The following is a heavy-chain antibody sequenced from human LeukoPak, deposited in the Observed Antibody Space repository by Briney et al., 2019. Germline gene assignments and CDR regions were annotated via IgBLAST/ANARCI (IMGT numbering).Heavy chain of an antibody. CDR3: ARESPLERPKLWAFDI. Sequence: SETLSLTCTVSGGSISSSSYYWGWIRQPPGKGLEWIGSIYYSGSTYYNPSLKSRVTISVDTSKNQFSLKLSSVTAADTAVYYCARESPLERPKLWAFDIWGQGTMVTVSS. J-gene: IGHJ3*02. CDR1: GGSISSSSYY. V-gene: IGHV4-39*07. CDR2: IYYSGST. D-gene: IGHD1-1*01.